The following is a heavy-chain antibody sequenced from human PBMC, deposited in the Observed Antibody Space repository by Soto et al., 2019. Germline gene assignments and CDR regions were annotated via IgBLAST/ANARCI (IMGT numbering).Heavy chain of an antibody. CDR3: ATAISSPFSDFEY. J-gene: IGHJ4*02. CDR1: GFTFSTYW. D-gene: IGHD1-26*01. CDR2: IKEDGSEE. V-gene: IGHV3-7*01. Sequence: EVQLVQSGGDLVQPGGSLRLSCVASGFTFSTYWMTWVRQAPGTGLEWVAGIKEDGSEEVYVDSVKGRFSISRDNAKPTLYLQLNSLRAEDTAVYYCATAISSPFSDFEYWGQGSLVTVSS.